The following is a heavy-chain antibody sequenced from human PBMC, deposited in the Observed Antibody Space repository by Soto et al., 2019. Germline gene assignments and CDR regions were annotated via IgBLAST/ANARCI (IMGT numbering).Heavy chain of an antibody. CDR3: TTDGTYYDILTGYYSERGFDY. V-gene: IGHV3-15*01. CDR1: GFTFSNAW. J-gene: IGHJ4*02. CDR2: IKSKTDGGTT. D-gene: IGHD3-9*01. Sequence: GGSLRLSCAASGFTFSNAWMSWVRQAPGKGLEWVGRIKSKTDGGTTDYAAPVKGRFTISRDDSKNTLYLQMNSLKTEDTAVYYCTTDGTYYDILTGYYSERGFDYWGQGTLVTVSS.